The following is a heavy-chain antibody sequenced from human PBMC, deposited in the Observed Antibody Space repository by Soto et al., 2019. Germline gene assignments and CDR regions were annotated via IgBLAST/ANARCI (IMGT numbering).Heavy chain of an antibody. V-gene: IGHV1-58*01. CDR1: GFTFTSSA. J-gene: IGHJ4*02. D-gene: IGHD6-13*01. Sequence: SVKVSCKASGFTFTSSAVQWVRQARGQRLEWIGWIVVGSGNTNYAQKFQERVTITRDMSTSTAYMELSSLRSDDTAVYYCAADGIAAAGDFDYWGQGTLVTVSS. CDR3: AADGIAAAGDFDY. CDR2: IVVGSGNT.